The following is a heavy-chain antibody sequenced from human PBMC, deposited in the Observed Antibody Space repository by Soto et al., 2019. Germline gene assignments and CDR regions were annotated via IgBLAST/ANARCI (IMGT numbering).Heavy chain of an antibody. CDR1: GYTFSNFA. CDR2: INAGNWHT. CDR3: ARDAGSFDY. V-gene: IGHV1-3*01. D-gene: IGHD3-10*01. Sequence: QVQLVQSGAEVKKPGASVKVSCKASGYTFSNFAMHWVRQAPGQRLEWMGWINAGNWHTKYSQKFQGRVTITRDTPASTAYMELSSLRSEDTAVYYSARDAGSFDYWGQGTLVTVSS. J-gene: IGHJ4*02.